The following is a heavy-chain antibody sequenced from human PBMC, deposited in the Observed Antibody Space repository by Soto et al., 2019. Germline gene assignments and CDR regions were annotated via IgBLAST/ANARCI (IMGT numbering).Heavy chain of an antibody. CDR1: GFTFSNAW. Sequence: GGSLRLSCAASGFTFSNAWMHWVRQAPGKGMEWVGRIKSKTDGGTTDYAAPVKGRFTISRDDSKNTLCLQMNSLRTEDTAVYYCARENYSNSRSWFDPWGQGTLVTVSS. CDR3: ARENYSNSRSWFDP. CDR2: IKSKTDGGTT. J-gene: IGHJ5*02. V-gene: IGHV3-15*07. D-gene: IGHD4-4*01.